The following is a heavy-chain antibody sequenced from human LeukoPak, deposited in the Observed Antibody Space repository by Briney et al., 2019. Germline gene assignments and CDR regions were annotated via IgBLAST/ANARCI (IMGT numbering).Heavy chain of an antibody. CDR3: ARDFDYGDGFDY. CDR2: TRNKADSYIT. V-gene: IGHV3-72*01. Sequence: GGSLRLSCAASGFTFSVRYMDWVRQAPGKGLEWVGRTRNKADSYITEYAASVKGRFTISRDNSKNSLYLQMNSLKTEDTAVYYCARDFDYGDGFDYWGQGTLVTVSS. J-gene: IGHJ4*02. D-gene: IGHD4-17*01. CDR1: GFTFSVRY.